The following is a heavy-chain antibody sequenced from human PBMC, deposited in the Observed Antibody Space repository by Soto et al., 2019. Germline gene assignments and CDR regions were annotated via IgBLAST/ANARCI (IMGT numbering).Heavy chain of an antibody. J-gene: IGHJ4*02. CDR2: ISSSSSYT. CDR3: ARELVMVPYIDY. V-gene: IGHV3-11*06. D-gene: IGHD3-16*01. CDR1: GFTFSDYY. Sequence: GGSLRLSCAASGFTFSDYYMSWIRQAPGKGLEWVSYISSSSSYTNYADSAKGRFTISRDNAKNSLYLQMNSLRAEDTAVYYCARELVMVPYIDYWGQGTLVTVSS.